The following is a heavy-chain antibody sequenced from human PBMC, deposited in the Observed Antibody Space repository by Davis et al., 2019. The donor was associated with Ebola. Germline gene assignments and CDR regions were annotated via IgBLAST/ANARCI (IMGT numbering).Heavy chain of an antibody. CDR3: ARGHAHIVVGIATNWFDP. D-gene: IGHD2-21*01. CDR2: ISAYNGNT. V-gene: IGHV1-8*01. CDR1: GYTFTSYD. Sequence: ASVTVSCKASGYTFTSYDINWVRQAPGQGLEWMGWISAYNGNTNYAQKLQGRVTMTRNTSISTAYMELSSLRSEDTAVYYCARGHAHIVVGIATNWFDPWGQGTLVTGSS. J-gene: IGHJ5*02.